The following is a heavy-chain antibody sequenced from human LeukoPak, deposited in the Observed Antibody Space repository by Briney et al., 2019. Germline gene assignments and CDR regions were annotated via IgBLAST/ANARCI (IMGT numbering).Heavy chain of an antibody. CDR2: ISGSSGST. V-gene: IGHV3-23*01. J-gene: IGHJ4*02. CDR3: AKDVGKWESLHFFDY. CDR1: GLTFSNYA. Sequence: GGSLRLSCVVSGLTFSNYAMSWVRQAPGKRLEWVSAISGSSGSTYYGDSVKGRFTISRDDSRNTLYLQMNSLRGDDTAVYYCAKDVGKWESLHFFDYWGQGTLVTVSS. D-gene: IGHD1-26*01.